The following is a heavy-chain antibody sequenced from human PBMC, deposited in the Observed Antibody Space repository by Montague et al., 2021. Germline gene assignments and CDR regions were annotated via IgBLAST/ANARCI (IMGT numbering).Heavy chain of an antibody. CDR2: TYYRSTWYT. J-gene: IGHJ4*02. Sequence: CAISGDSVSNNNAAWNWIRESPSRGLEWLGRTYYRSTWYTDYAVSVKGRIAINPDTSKNQFSLQLNSVTPEDTAVYYCAREEVGDLLFSFDSWGQGTLVTVSS. CDR3: AREEVGDLLFSFDS. V-gene: IGHV6-1*01. CDR1: GDSVSNNNAA. D-gene: IGHD3-10*01.